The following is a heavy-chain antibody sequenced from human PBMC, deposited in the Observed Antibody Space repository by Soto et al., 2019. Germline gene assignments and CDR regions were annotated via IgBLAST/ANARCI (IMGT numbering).Heavy chain of an antibody. J-gene: IGHJ4*02. CDR3: AIEKRGTDY. CDR1: GYTFTSYG. D-gene: IGHD1-26*01. CDR2: IIPIFGTA. V-gene: IGHV1-69*06. Sequence: SVKVSCKASGYTFTSYGISWVRQAPGQGLEWMGGIIPIFGTANYAQKFQGRVTITADKSTSTADMEMSSLRSEDKAVYYCAIEKRGTDYWGQGTLVTVSS.